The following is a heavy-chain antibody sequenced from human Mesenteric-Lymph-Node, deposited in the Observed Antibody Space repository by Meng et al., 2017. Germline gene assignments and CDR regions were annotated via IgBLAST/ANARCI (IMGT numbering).Heavy chain of an antibody. CDR1: GFSLSTSGVG. D-gene: IGHD6-13*01. Sequence: QITFKESSPSLVTPTHTLTLTCTFSGFSLSTSGVGVGWIRQPPGKALEWLALIYWDDDKRYSPSLKSRLTITKDTSKNQVVLTMTNMDPVDTATYYCAHSGSSSWYSEPFQHWGQGTLVTVSS. CDR3: AHSGSSSWYSEPFQH. V-gene: IGHV2-5*02. J-gene: IGHJ1*01. CDR2: IYWDDDK.